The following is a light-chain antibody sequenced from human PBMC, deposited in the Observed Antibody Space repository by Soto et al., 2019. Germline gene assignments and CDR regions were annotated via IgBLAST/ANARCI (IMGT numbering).Light chain of an antibody. CDR3: RQRSNWPPSIT. CDR1: QSVTTY. CDR2: DAS. V-gene: IGKV3-11*01. Sequence: EVFLTQSPATLSLSPGERVTLSCRASQSVTTYLAWYQQKPGQPPRLLIYDASTRATGVPARFSGSGSGTDFSLTISSLEPEDFAIYYCRQRSNWPPSITFGQGTRLEIK. J-gene: IGKJ5*01.